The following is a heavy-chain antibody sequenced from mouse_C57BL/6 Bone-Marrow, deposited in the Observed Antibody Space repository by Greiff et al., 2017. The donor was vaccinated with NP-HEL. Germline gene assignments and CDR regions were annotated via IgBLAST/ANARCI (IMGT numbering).Heavy chain of an antibody. Sequence: EVKLQESGPGLVKPSQSLSLTCSVTGYSITSGYYWNWIRQFPGNKLEWMGYVSYDGSNNYNPSLKNRISITRDTSKNQFFLKLNSVTTEDTATYYCARRGGHSNYVAWFAYWGQGTLVTVSA. D-gene: IGHD2-5*01. J-gene: IGHJ3*01. CDR1: GYSITSGYY. V-gene: IGHV3-6*01. CDR3: ARRGGHSNYVAWFAY. CDR2: VSYDGSN.